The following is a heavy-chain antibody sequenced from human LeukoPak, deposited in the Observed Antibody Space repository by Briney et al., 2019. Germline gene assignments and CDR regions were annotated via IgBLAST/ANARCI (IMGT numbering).Heavy chain of an antibody. V-gene: IGHV5-51*01. Sequence: GESLKISCKGSGYSFTSYWIGWVRPMPGEGLEWIGIIYPGDSDTRYSPSFQGQVTISADKSISTAYLQWSSLKASDTAMYYCARLPSAAETSYFDYWGQGTLVTVSS. CDR1: GYSFTSYW. CDR3: ARLPSAAETSYFDY. CDR2: IYPGDSDT. D-gene: IGHD6-13*01. J-gene: IGHJ4*02.